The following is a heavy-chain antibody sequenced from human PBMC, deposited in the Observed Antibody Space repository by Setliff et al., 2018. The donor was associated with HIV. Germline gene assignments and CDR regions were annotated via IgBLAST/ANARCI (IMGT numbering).Heavy chain of an antibody. V-gene: IGHV4-34*11. Sequence: PSETLSLTCAVYGGSFSGYYWFWIRQPPGKGLEWIGYIYNSGRTNYNPSLTSRVTISVDTSKNQFSLKLSSVTAADTAVYYCARDAERGYSYGYDYWGQGTLVTVSS. CDR2: IYNSGRT. J-gene: IGHJ4*02. CDR1: GGSFSGYY. CDR3: ARDAERGYSYGYDY. D-gene: IGHD5-18*01.